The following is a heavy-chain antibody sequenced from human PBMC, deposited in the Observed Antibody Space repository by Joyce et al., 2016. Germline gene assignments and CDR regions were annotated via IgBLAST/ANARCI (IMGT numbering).Heavy chain of an antibody. CDR2: INPKSGGT. J-gene: IGHJ4*02. Sequence: QVQLVQSGAEVKKPGASVKVSCKASGYSFNDYYIHWVRQAPGQGLEWMGWINPKSGGTHFSQKFHGRVTMTRDTSVSTVYMVMNRLRSDDTAVYYCARNGPNYSDASGDNHGSYFDFWGQGTPVTVSS. V-gene: IGHV1-2*02. CDR1: GYSFNDYY. D-gene: IGHD3-22*01. CDR3: ARNGPNYSDASGDNHGSYFDF.